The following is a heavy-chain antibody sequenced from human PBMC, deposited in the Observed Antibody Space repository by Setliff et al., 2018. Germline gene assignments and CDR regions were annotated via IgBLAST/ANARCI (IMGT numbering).Heavy chain of an antibody. J-gene: IGHJ1*01. CDR1: GGSVSSTSHY. D-gene: IGHD3-10*01. Sequence: SETLSLTCTVSGGSVSSTSHYWGWIRQAPGKGMEWIGSVYYSGYTYSKPSLQSRVSMSVDASKNQFSLKLASVTAADTAVYYCGRVDFTMIQGVVGHWGQGALVTVSS. CDR3: GRVDFTMIQGVVGH. CDR2: VYYSGYT. V-gene: IGHV4-39*07.